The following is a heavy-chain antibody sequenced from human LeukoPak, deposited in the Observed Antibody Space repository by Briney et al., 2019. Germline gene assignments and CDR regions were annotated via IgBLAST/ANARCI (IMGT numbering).Heavy chain of an antibody. CDR3: ARESGGDLGEAFDI. D-gene: IGHD1-26*01. CDR1: DFRVTSYY. J-gene: IGHJ3*02. V-gene: IGHV3-53*01. CDR2: IYSGGDR. Sequence: PGGSLRLSCAPSDFRVTSYYMGWVRQPPGKGLDWVSLIYSGGDRYYADSVKGRFTISRDNAKNSLYLQLNSLRAEDTAVYYCARESGGDLGEAFDIWGQGTMVTVSS.